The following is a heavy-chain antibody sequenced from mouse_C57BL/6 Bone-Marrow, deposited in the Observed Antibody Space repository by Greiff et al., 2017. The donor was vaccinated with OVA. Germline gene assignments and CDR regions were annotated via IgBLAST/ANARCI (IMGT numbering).Heavy chain of an antibody. Sequence: VQLQQSGAELVKPGASVKLSCKASGYTFTSYWMQWVKQRPGQGLEWIGEIDPSDSYTNYNQKFKGKATLTVDTSSSTAYMQLSSLTSEDSAVYYCARSGLHYDYDAAYWGQGTLVTVSA. CDR3: ARSGLHYDYDAAY. CDR2: IDPSDSYT. J-gene: IGHJ3*01. CDR1: GYTFTSYW. D-gene: IGHD2-4*01. V-gene: IGHV1-50*01.